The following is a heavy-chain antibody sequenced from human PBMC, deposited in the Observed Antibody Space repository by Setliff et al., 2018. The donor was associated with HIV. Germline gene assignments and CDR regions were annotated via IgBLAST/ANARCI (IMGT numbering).Heavy chain of an antibody. V-gene: IGHV4-61*08. CDR2: IYYSGST. CDR1: GGSISSGGFY. J-gene: IGHJ4*02. CDR3: ARGSALRYFDWLSGPYYFDY. Sequence: PSETLSLTCTVSGGSISSGGFYWTWIRQHPGKGLEWIGYIYYSGSTNYNPSLKSRVTISVDTSKNQFSLKLSSVTAADTAVYYCARGSALRYFDWLSGPYYFDYWGQGTLVTVSS. D-gene: IGHD3-9*01.